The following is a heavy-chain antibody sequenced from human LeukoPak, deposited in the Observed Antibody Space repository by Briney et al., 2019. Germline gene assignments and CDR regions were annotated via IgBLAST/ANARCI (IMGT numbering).Heavy chain of an antibody. V-gene: IGHV1-18*01. CDR1: GYTFTSYG. D-gene: IGHD4-17*01. CDR2: IYSYNGNT. Sequence: RASVKVSCKASGYTFTSYGISWVRQAAGQGLEWMGWIYSYNGNTNYAQKFQGRLTMTRDTSTSTVYMELSSLRAEDTAVYYCAREDADYTFSFDFWGQGTLVSVSS. CDR3: AREDADYTFSFDF. J-gene: IGHJ4*02.